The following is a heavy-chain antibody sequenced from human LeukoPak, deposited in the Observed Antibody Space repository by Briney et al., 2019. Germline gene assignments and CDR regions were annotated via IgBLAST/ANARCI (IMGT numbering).Heavy chain of an antibody. D-gene: IGHD6-6*01. CDR2: INSDGSST. Sequence: PGGSLRLSCAASGFTFSSYWMHWVRQAPGKGLVWVSRINSDGSSTGYADSVKGRFTISRDNAKNTLYLQMNSLRAEDTAVYYCARGVYSSSSLWFDPWGQGTLVTVSS. V-gene: IGHV3-74*01. J-gene: IGHJ5*02. CDR3: ARGVYSSSSLWFDP. CDR1: GFTFSSYW.